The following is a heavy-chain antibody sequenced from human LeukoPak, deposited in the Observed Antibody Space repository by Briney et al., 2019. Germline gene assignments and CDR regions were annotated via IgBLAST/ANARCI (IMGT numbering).Heavy chain of an antibody. CDR1: GFTFDDYG. V-gene: IGHV3-20*04. Sequence: AGGSLRLSCAASGFTFDDYGMSWVRRAPGKGLEWVSGINWNGGSTGYADSVKGRFTISRDNAKNSLYLQMNSLRAEDTALYYCARDAYSSTYYMDVWGKGTTVTVSS. CDR2: INWNGGST. D-gene: IGHD6-13*01. CDR3: ARDAYSSTYYMDV. J-gene: IGHJ6*03.